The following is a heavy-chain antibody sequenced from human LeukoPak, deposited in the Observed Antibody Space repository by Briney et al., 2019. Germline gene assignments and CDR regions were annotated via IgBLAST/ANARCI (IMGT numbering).Heavy chain of an antibody. CDR3: ARDPYSGSYGDYYYYYMDV. J-gene: IGHJ6*03. Sequence: GGSLRLSCAASGFSFSTYNMNWVRQAPGKGLEWASSITTSSTYIYYADSVKGLFTISRDNAKNSLYLQMNSLRAEDTAVYYCARDPYSGSYGDYYYYYMDVWDKGTTVTISS. V-gene: IGHV3-21*01. CDR1: GFSFSTYN. CDR2: ITTSSTYI. D-gene: IGHD1-26*01.